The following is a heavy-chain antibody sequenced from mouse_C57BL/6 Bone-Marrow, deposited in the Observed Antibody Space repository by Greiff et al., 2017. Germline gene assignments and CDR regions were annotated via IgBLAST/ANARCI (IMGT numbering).Heavy chain of an antibody. V-gene: IGHV5-6*01. J-gene: IGHJ2*01. CDR3: ARGPHYFDY. Sequence: VQLKESGGDLVKPGGSLKLSCAASGFTFSSYGMSWVRQTPDKRLEWVATISSGGSYTYYPDSVKGRFTISRDNAKNTLYLQMSSLKSEDTAMYYCARGPHYFDYWGQGTTLTVSS. CDR2: ISSGGSYT. CDR1: GFTFSSYG.